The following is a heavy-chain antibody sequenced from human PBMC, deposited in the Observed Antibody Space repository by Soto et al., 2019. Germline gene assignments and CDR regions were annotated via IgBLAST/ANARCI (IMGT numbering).Heavy chain of an antibody. CDR1: GYTFTSYG. J-gene: IGHJ6*02. CDR3: ARDQAVYCISTSCLNALYYYYGMDV. V-gene: IGHV1-18*01. CDR2: ISAYNGNT. D-gene: IGHD2-2*01. Sequence: ASVKVSCKASGYTFTSYGISWVRQAPGQGLEWMGWISAYNGNTNYAQKLQGRVTMTTDTSTSTAYMELRSLRSDDTAVYYCARDQAVYCISTSCLNALYYYYGMDVWGQGTTVTVSS.